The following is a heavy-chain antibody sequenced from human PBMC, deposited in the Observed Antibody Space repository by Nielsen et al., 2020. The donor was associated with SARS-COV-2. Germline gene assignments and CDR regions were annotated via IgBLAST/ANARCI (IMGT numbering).Heavy chain of an antibody. J-gene: IGHJ4*02. CDR3: ARRYSSGRGMYYFDY. D-gene: IGHD6-19*01. Sequence: SVKVSCKASGYTFTSYYMHWVRQAPGQGLEWMGGIIPIFGTANYAQKFQGRVTITADESTSTAYMELSSLRSEDTAVYYCARRYSSGRGMYYFDYWGQGTLVTVSS. V-gene: IGHV1-69*13. CDR2: IIPIFGTA. CDR1: GYTFTSYY.